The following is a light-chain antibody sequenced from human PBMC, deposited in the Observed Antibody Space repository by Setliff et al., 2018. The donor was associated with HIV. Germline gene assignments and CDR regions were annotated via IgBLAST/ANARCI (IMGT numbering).Light chain of an antibody. V-gene: IGLV2-14*03. Sequence: QSVLTQPASVSGSAGQSITISCTGTSSDVGGFNSVSWYQQHPDKAPKLIIYEVTNRPSGVSDRFFGSKSGNTASLTISGLQAEDEADYYCCSNTGSNTFVFGTGTKV. CDR2: EVT. CDR3: CSNTGSNTFV. J-gene: IGLJ1*01. CDR1: SSDVGGFNS.